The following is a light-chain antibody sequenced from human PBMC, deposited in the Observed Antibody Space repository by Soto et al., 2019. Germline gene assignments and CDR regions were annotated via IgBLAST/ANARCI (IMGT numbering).Light chain of an antibody. V-gene: IGKV3-20*01. J-gene: IGKJ1*01. Sequence: ELVLTQSPGTLSLSQGGRATLSCRASQSVSSTYLTWYQQKPGQAPRLLIYEASRRATGIPDRFRRSGSGPEFRLTISSLEHEDVAVYYCYHDESSRWTVGLGTKADSK. CDR1: QSVSSTY. CDR2: EAS. CDR3: YHDESSRWT.